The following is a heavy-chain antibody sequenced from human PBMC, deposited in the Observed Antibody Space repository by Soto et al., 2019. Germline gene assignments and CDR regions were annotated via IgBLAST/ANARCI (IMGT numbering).Heavy chain of an antibody. Sequence: PGGSLRLSCAASGFTFSDYYMSWIRQAPGKGLEWVSYISSSGGTIYYADSVKGRFTISRDNAKNSLYLQMNSLRAEDTAVYYCAREGYDILTGSYGMDVWGQGTTVTVSS. J-gene: IGHJ6*02. CDR2: ISSSGGTI. D-gene: IGHD3-9*01. CDR3: AREGYDILTGSYGMDV. CDR1: GFTFSDYY. V-gene: IGHV3-11*01.